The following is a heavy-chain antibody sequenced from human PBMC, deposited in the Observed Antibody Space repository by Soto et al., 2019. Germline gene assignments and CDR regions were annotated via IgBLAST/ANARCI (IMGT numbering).Heavy chain of an antibody. CDR1: GFTFSSYG. J-gene: IGHJ5*02. V-gene: IGHV3-33*01. CDR3: ARDGPRDWNDGFDWFDP. Sequence: GGSLRLSCAASGFTFSSYGMHWVRQAPGKGLEWVAVIWYDGSNKYYADSVKGRFTISRDNSKNTLYLQMNSLRAEDTAVYYCARDGPRDWNDGFDWFDPWGQGTLVTVSS. CDR2: IWYDGSNK. D-gene: IGHD1-1*01.